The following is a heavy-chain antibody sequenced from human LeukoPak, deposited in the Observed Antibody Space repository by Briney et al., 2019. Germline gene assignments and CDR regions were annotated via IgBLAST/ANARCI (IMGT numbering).Heavy chain of an antibody. D-gene: IGHD3-9*01. CDR1: GFSFTDYP. V-gene: IGHV3-48*02. Sequence: GGSLRLSCATSGFSFTDYPMNWVRQAPRKGLEWISNIRTTAEGAKYAYYADSVKGRVTISRDDGKNTLYLHMNGLRDDDTAVYYCATDQRYAFDYWGQGILVTVSS. CDR3: ATDQRYAFDY. CDR2: IRTTAEGAKYA. J-gene: IGHJ4*02.